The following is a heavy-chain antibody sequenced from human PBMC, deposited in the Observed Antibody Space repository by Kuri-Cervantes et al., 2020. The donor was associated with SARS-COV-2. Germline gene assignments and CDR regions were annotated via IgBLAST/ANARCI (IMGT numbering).Heavy chain of an antibody. CDR2: ISVGRQNT. D-gene: IGHD3-22*01. CDR1: GYTITNYA. V-gene: IGHV1-3*01. CDR3: ARGIVVTFDY. Sequence: ASVKVSCKASGYTITNYAMNWLRQVPGQRPEWMGSISVGRQNTEYSQKFQGRITITRDTSASTVYMELSSLTSADTAIYYCARGIVVTFDYWGQGTLVTVSS. J-gene: IGHJ4*02.